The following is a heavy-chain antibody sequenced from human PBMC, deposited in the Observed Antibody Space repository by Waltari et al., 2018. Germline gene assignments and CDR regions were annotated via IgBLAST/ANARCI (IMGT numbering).Heavy chain of an antibody. J-gene: IGHJ4*02. CDR2: INHSGST. V-gene: IGHV4-34*01. D-gene: IGHD5-12*01. Sequence: QVQLQQWGAGLLKPSETLSLTCAVYGGSFSGYYWSWIRQPPGKGLEWIGEINHSGSTNNNPSLKSRVTISVDTSKNQFSLKLSSVTAADTAVYYWARGGIVATFLVRPQYYFDYWGQGTLVTVSS. CDR3: ARGGIVATFLVRPQYYFDY. CDR1: GGSFSGYY.